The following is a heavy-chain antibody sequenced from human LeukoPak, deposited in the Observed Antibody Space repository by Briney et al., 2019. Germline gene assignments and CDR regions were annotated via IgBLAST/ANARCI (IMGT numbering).Heavy chain of an antibody. D-gene: IGHD3-10*01. CDR1: EFTFSSCG. CDR2: ISSGGDYT. J-gene: IGHJ2*01. V-gene: IGHV3-23*01. CDR3: AKIGVIGLWYFDL. Sequence: SLRLSCAASEFTFSSCGMSWVRQAPGKGLEWVSSISSGGDYTYYADSVKDRFTISRDNSKNTLYLQMNSLRAEDTAVYYCAKIGVIGLWYFDLWGRGTLATVSS.